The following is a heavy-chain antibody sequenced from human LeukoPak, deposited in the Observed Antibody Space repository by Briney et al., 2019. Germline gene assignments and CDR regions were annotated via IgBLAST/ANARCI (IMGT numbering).Heavy chain of an antibody. CDR1: GFTFISYW. Sequence: PCWSLRLSCAASGFTFISYWMHSVRQAPAKELVGVSIIYSDSNSNSYEAFVKGLFTISSNNTKTTLYLMINRLRDEDTAVYYCARERSGSYHIFDYWGQGTLVTVSS. CDR2: IYSDSNSN. V-gene: IGHV3-74*01. J-gene: IGHJ4*02. D-gene: IGHD1-26*01. CDR3: ARERSGSYHIFDY.